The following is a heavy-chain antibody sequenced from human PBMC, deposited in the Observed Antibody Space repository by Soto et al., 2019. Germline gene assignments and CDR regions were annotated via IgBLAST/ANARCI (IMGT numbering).Heavy chain of an antibody. CDR3: AKFSRRTA. Sequence: PGGSLRLSYAASGFTFDDYAMHWVRQAPGKGLEWVSGISWNSGSIGYADSVKGRFTISRDNAKNSLYLQMNSLRAEDTALYYCAKFSRRTAWGQGTLVTVSS. CDR2: ISWNSGSI. D-gene: IGHD6-6*01. J-gene: IGHJ5*02. CDR1: GFTFDDYA. V-gene: IGHV3-9*01.